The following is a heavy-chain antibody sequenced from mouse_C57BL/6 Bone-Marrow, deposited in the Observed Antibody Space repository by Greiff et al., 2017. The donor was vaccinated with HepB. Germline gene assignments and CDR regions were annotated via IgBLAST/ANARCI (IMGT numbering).Heavy chain of an antibody. Sequence: EVQLQESGGDLVKPGGSLKLSCAASGFTFSSYGMSWVRQTPDKRLEWVATISSGGSYTYYPDSVKGRFTISRDNAKNTLYLQMSSLKSEDTAMYYCARRELRAWFAYWGQGTLVTVSA. V-gene: IGHV5-6*01. CDR1: GFTFSSYG. J-gene: IGHJ3*01. D-gene: IGHD3-2*02. CDR3: ARRELRAWFAY. CDR2: ISSGGSYT.